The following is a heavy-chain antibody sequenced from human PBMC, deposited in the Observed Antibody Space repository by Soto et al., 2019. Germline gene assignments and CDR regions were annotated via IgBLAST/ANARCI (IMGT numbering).Heavy chain of an antibody. CDR3: AREGDDSRNYYYYGMDV. CDR1: VGSISSYY. J-gene: IGHJ6*02. D-gene: IGHD3-22*01. Sequence: QVQLQESGPGLVKPSETLSLTCTVSVGSISSYYWSWVRQPPGKGLEWIGYIYYSGSTNYNPYLTSRVTISVETSKNKFTLKLSTVTAADTAVYYCAREGDDSRNYYYYGMDVWGQGTTVTVSS. CDR2: IYYSGST. V-gene: IGHV4-59*01.